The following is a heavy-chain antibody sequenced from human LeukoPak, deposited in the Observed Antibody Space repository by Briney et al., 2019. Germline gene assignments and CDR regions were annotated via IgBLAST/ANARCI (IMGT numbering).Heavy chain of an antibody. CDR1: GFTFRSYG. J-gene: IGHJ4*02. Sequence: GGSLRLSCAASGFTFRSYGMHWVRQATGKGLEWVAVIWYDGSNKYYADSVKGRFTVSRDNSKNTLYLQMNSLRAEDTAVYYCATAVASSSGWYADYWGQGTLVTVSS. CDR3: ATAVASSSGWYADY. V-gene: IGHV3-33*01. D-gene: IGHD6-19*01. CDR2: IWYDGSNK.